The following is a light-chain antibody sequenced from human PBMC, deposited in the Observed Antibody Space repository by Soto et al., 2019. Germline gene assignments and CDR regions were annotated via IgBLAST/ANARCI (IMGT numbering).Light chain of an antibody. V-gene: IGKV3-20*01. J-gene: IGKJ2*01. CDR2: GAS. CDR1: QSVSSNF. CDR3: QQYGRSPLLYT. Sequence: ENVLTQSPGTLSLSPGERATLSCRASQSVSSNFLAWYQQKPGQAPRLLIYGASTRAAGVPDGFSGSGSGTDFTLTITGLEPEDFAVYYCQQYGRSPLLYTFGQGTKL.